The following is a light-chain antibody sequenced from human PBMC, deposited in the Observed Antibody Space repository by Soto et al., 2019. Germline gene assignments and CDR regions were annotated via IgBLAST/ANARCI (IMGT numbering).Light chain of an antibody. Sequence: QSALTQPASVSGSPGQSSTICCTGTSSDVSGYNYVSWYQQHPGKAPKLMIYDVSNRPSGVSNRFSGSKSGNTASLTISGLQAEDEADYYCSSYTSSSTYVLGTGIKVTV. V-gene: IGLV2-14*01. CDR1: SSDVSGYNY. J-gene: IGLJ1*01. CDR3: SSYTSSSTYV. CDR2: DVS.